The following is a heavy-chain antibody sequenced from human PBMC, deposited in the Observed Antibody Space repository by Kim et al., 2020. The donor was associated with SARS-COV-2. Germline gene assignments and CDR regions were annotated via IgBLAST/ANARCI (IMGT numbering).Heavy chain of an antibody. D-gene: IGHD4-17*01. Sequence: SVKGRVTIYRDNSKNSLYLQMNSLRTEDTALYYCAKVADYCDCDSLPDLWGRGTLVTVS. J-gene: IGHJ2*01. CDR3: AKVADYCDCDSLPDL. V-gene: IGHV3-43*01.